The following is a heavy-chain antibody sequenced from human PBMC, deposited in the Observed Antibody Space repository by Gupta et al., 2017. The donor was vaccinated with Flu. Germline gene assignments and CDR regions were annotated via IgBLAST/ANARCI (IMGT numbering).Heavy chain of an antibody. CDR3: GKEIVVVPAAITRLGYGMDV. CDR2: ISGSGGST. J-gene: IGHJ6*02. D-gene: IGHD2-2*01. CDR1: GFTFSHYA. Sequence: EVRLLESGGGLAQPGGSLRLSCAASGFTFSHYAMSWVRQAPGKGLEWVSGISGSGGSTYYAESVKGRFTISRDNSKNTLYLQMNSLRVEDTAIYYCGKEIVVVPAAITRLGYGMDVWGQGTTVTVSS. V-gene: IGHV3-23*01.